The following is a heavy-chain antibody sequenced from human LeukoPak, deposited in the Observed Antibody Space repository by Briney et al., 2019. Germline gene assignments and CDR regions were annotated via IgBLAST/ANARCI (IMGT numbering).Heavy chain of an antibody. CDR3: ARDEYASSPGYFDY. D-gene: IGHD2-2*01. Sequence: GGSLRLSCAASGFTFDDYAMHWVRQAPGKGLEWVSGISWNSGSIGYADSVKGRFTISRDNAKNSLYLQMNNLRAEDTAVYYCARDEYASSPGYFDYWGQGTLVTVSS. V-gene: IGHV3-9*01. CDR1: GFTFDDYA. J-gene: IGHJ4*02. CDR2: ISWNSGSI.